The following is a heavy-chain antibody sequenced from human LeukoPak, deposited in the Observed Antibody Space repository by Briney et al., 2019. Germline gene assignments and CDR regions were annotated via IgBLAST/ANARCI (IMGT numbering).Heavy chain of an antibody. CDR3: ASGRRDSNGFVDY. CDR1: GFGVSSSY. D-gene: IGHD5-18*01. J-gene: IGHJ4*02. CDR2: IYGGGNT. Sequence: GGSLRLSCAASGFGVSSSYVSWVRQAPRKGLEWVSIIYGGGNTYYVDSVEGRFTISRDNSKNTLYLQMNTLRAEDTAVYYCASGRRDSNGFVDYWGQGILVTVSS. V-gene: IGHV3-66*01.